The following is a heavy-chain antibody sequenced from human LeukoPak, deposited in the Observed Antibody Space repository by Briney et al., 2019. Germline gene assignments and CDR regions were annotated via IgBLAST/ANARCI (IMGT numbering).Heavy chain of an antibody. CDR3: AREPSITMVRGVIPPLDY. CDR2: TYYRSKWYN. D-gene: IGHD3-10*01. J-gene: IGHJ4*02. V-gene: IGHV6-1*01. CDR1: GDSVSSNSAA. Sequence: SQTLSLTCAISGDSVSSNSAAWNWIRHSPSRGLEWLGRTYYRSKWYNDYAVSVRSRITINPDTSKNQFSLQLNSVTPEDTAVYYCAREPSITMVRGVIPPLDYWGQGTLVTVSS.